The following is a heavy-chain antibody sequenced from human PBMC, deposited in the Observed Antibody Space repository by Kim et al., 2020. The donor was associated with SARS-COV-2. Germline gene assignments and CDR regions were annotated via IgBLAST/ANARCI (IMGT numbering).Heavy chain of an antibody. Sequence: GESLKISCKGSGYRFTNYWIGWVRQMPGKGLECMGIIYPGDSDTRYSPSFQGQVTISADKSITTAYLQWSSLKASDTAMYYCARLPYSNSYYDYWGQGTLVTVSS. D-gene: IGHD3-22*01. CDR2: IYPGDSDT. J-gene: IGHJ4*02. CDR3: ARLPYSNSYYDY. V-gene: IGHV5-51*01. CDR1: GYRFTNYW.